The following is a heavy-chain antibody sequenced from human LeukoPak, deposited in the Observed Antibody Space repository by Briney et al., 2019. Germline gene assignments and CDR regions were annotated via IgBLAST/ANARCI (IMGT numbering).Heavy chain of an antibody. CDR3: AKDQGHMVRGVIISLDY. D-gene: IGHD3-10*01. Sequence: PGGSLRLSCVASGFTFSNYGMHWVRQAPGKGPEWVALISYDGSNKYYADSVKGRFTISRDNSKNTLYLQMNSLRAEDTAVYYCAKDQGHMVRGVIISLDYWGQGTLVTVSS. J-gene: IGHJ4*02. V-gene: IGHV3-30*18. CDR1: GFTFSNYG. CDR2: ISYDGSNK.